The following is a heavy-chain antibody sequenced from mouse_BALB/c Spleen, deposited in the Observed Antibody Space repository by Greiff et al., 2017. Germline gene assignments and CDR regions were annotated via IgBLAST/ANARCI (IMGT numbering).Heavy chain of an antibody. D-gene: IGHD1-1*01. CDR3: ARWDFYYYGSSYAWFAY. J-gene: IGHJ3*01. Sequence: VQLQQSGPELVKPGASVKMSCKASGYTFTSYVMHWVKQKPGQGLEWIGYINPYNDGTKYNEKFKGKATLTSDKSSSTAYMELSSLTSEDSAVYYCARWDFYYYGSSYAWFAYWGQGTLVTVSA. CDR1: GYTFTSYV. V-gene: IGHV1-14*01. CDR2: INPYNDGT.